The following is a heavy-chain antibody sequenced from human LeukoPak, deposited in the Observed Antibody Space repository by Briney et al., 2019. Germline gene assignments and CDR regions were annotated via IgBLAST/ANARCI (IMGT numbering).Heavy chain of an antibody. J-gene: IGHJ6*03. CDR1: GFTFSSYW. CDR3: ARDLSAYCGGDCYYYYYYYMDV. D-gene: IGHD2-21*01. V-gene: IGHV3-7*01. Sequence: PGGSLRLSCAASGFTFSSYWMSWVRQAPGKGLEWVANIKQDGSEKYYVDSVKGRFTISRDNDKNSLYLQMNSLRAEDTAVYYCARDLSAYCGGDCYYYYYYYMDVWGKGTTVTVSS. CDR2: IKQDGSEK.